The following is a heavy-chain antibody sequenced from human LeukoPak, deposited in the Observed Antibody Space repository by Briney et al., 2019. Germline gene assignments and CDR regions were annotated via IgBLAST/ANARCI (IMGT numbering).Heavy chain of an antibody. V-gene: IGHV4-59*01. CDR2: IYYSGST. Sequence: SETLSLTCTVSGGSISSYYWNWIRQPPGKGLEWIGYIYYSGSTNYNPSLKSRVTISVDMSKNQFSLKLSSVTAADTAVYCCARENYDSSGYNNWFDPWGQGTLVTVSS. CDR1: GGSISSYY. D-gene: IGHD3-22*01. J-gene: IGHJ5*02. CDR3: ARENYDSSGYNNWFDP.